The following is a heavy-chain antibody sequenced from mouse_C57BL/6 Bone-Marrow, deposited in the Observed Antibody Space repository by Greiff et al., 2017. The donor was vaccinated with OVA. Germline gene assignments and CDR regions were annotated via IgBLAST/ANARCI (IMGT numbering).Heavy chain of an antibody. D-gene: IGHD2-3*01. CDR3: ARHEDGYYASYFDY. J-gene: IGHJ2*01. V-gene: IGHV1-82*01. CDR2: IYPGDGDT. Sequence: QVQLKQSGPELVKPGASVKISCKASGYAFSSSWMNWVKKRPGKGLEWIGRIYPGDGDTNYNGKFKGKATLTADKSSSTAYMQLSSLTSEDSAVYFCARHEDGYYASYFDYWGQGTTLTVSS. CDR1: GYAFSSSW.